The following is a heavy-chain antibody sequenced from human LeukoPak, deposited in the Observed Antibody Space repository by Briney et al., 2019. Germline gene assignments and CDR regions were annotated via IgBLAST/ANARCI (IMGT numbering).Heavy chain of an antibody. V-gene: IGHV3-23*01. Sequence: PGGSLRLSCAASGFTFSSYAMSWVRQAPGKGLEWVSAISGSGGSTYYADSVKGRFTISRDNSKNTLYLQMNSLRAEDTAVYYCAKEKRDTIFGVVINYYGMDVWGQGTTVTVSS. J-gene: IGHJ6*02. CDR2: ISGSGGST. D-gene: IGHD3-3*01. CDR3: AKEKRDTIFGVVINYYGMDV. CDR1: GFTFSSYA.